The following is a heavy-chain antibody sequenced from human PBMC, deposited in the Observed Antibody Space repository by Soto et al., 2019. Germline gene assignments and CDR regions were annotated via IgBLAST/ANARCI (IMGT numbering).Heavy chain of an antibody. D-gene: IGHD1-20*01. Sequence: SETLSLTCTVSGGSVSSGSYYWSWIRQPPGKGLEWIGYIYYSGSTNYNPSLKSRVTISLDTSKNQFSLKLSSVTAADTALYYCARGITGISHPYHFDLWGQGTLVTVSS. CDR2: IYYSGST. J-gene: IGHJ4*02. CDR3: ARGITGISHPYHFDL. V-gene: IGHV4-61*01. CDR1: GGSVSSGSYY.